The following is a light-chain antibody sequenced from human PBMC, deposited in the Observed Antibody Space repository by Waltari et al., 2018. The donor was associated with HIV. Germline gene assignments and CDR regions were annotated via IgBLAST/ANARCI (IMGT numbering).Light chain of an antibody. V-gene: IGLV3-1*01. J-gene: IGLJ2*01. CDR1: KLGDKY. CDR2: QDT. Sequence: SYDLTQPPSVSVSPGQPANITCSGDKLGDKYACWYQRKPGQSPVLVIYQDTKRPSGIPERVSGSNSGNTASLTISGTQAMDEADYYCQAWDSSTCVFGGGTKLTV. CDR3: QAWDSSTCV.